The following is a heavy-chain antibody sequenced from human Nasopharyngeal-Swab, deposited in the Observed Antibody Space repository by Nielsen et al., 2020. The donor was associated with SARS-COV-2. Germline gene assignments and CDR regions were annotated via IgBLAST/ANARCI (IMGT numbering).Heavy chain of an antibody. D-gene: IGHD3-16*01. CDR1: GLTFTTSW. V-gene: IGHV3-7*01. J-gene: IGHJ3*02. CDR3: GRGGKLGALDI. Sequence: GGSLRLSCAASGLTFTTSWMSWVRQAPGKGFEWVANIKQDGSDKYYVEPVKGRFTISRDNAKNSLELQMNSLRVEDTAVYYCGRGGKLGALDIWGQGTMVTVSS. CDR2: IKQDGSDK.